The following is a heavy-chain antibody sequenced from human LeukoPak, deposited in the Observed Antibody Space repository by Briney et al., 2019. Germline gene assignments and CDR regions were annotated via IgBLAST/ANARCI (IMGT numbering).Heavy chain of an antibody. CDR1: GFTFSDYY. V-gene: IGHV3-11*03. J-gene: IGHJ4*02. CDR2: ITTGSRSYT. CDR3: AGTGKRGSYQPFDN. Sequence: GGSLRLSCAASGFTFSDYYMSWIRQAPGKGLEWVSYITTGSRSYTNHADSVKGRFTISRDNSKNTLYLQMNSLRAEDTAVYYCAGTGKRGSYQPFDNWGQGTLVTVSS. D-gene: IGHD1-26*01.